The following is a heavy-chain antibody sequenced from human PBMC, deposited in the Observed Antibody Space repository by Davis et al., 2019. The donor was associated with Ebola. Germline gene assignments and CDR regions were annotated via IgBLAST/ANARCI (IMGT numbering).Heavy chain of an antibody. D-gene: IGHD1-26*01. V-gene: IGHV4-59*01. CDR3: ARYVVGATIYFDY. CDR2: IYYSGST. J-gene: IGHJ4*02. Sequence: MPSETLSLTCTVSGGSISSYYWSWIRQPPGKGLEWIGYIYYSGSTNYNPSLKSRVTISVDTSKNQFSLELSSVTAADTAVYYCARYVVGATIYFDYWGQGTLVTVSS. CDR1: GGSISSYY.